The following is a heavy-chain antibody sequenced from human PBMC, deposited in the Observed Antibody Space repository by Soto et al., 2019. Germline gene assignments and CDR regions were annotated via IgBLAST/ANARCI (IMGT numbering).Heavy chain of an antibody. Sequence: GGSLRLSCAASGFTFSSYAMHWVRQAPGKGLEWVAVISYDGSNKYYADSVKGRFTISRDNSKNTLYLQMNSLRAEDTAVYYCASMYIAVAGLYGMDVWGQGTTVTVSS. J-gene: IGHJ6*02. CDR2: ISYDGSNK. V-gene: IGHV3-30-3*01. CDR3: ASMYIAVAGLYGMDV. D-gene: IGHD6-19*01. CDR1: GFTFSSYA.